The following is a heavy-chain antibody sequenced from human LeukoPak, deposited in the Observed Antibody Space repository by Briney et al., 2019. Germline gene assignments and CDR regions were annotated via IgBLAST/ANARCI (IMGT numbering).Heavy chain of an antibody. D-gene: IGHD3-10*01. CDR1: GFTFSSYA. J-gene: IGHJ4*02. CDR3: ARAVWEFGEFDY. Sequence: AGSLTLSCATSGFTFSSYAMSWVRQAPGKGLEWVSGISGSGTSAYYADSVKGRFTISRDNSKNTLDLQMNTLRGDDTAVYHCARAVWEFGEFDYWGRGALVTVSS. V-gene: IGHV3-23*01. CDR2: ISGSGTSA.